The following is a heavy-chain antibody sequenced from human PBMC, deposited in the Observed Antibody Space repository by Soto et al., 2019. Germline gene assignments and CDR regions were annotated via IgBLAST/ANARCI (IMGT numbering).Heavy chain of an antibody. CDR1: GFTFSSYS. V-gene: IGHV3-21*01. Sequence: PGGSLRLSCAASGFTFSSYSMNWVRQAPGKGLEWVSSISSSSSYIYYADSVKGRFTISRDNAKNSLYLQMNSLRAEDTAVYYCARRERLKHSSDYGIDVWGQGTTVTVSS. D-gene: IGHD6-19*01. J-gene: IGHJ6*02. CDR2: ISSSSSYI. CDR3: ARRERLKHSSDYGIDV.